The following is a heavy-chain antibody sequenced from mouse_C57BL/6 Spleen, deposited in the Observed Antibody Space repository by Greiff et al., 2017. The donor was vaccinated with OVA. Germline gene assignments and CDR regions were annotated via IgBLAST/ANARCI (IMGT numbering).Heavy chain of an antibody. CDR2: IDPSDSYT. CDR1: GYTFTSYW. Sequence: QVQLQQPGAELVMPGASVKLSCKASGYTFTSYWMHWVKQRPGQGLEWIGEIDPSDSYTNYNQKFKGKSTLTVDKSSSTAYMQLISLTSEDSAVYYFARTPTTVVVDWYFDDWGKGTTVTVSS. D-gene: IGHD1-1*01. J-gene: IGHJ1*03. V-gene: IGHV1-69*01. CDR3: ARTPTTVVVDWYFDD.